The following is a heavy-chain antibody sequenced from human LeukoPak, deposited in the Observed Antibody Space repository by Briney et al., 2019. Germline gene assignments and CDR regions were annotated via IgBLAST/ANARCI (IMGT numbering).Heavy chain of an antibody. CDR3: ARHSSSWVPTFDY. J-gene: IGHJ4*02. CDR2: IYYSGRT. Sequence: PSETLSLTCSVSAGSITNSHYYLDWIRQPPGKGLAWTGGIYYSGRTYYNPSLECRVTKSVDPSKNQFSLSLSSVTAADTAVYYCARHSSSWVPTFDYWGQGTLVTVSS. V-gene: IGHV4-39*01. CDR1: AGSITNSHYY. D-gene: IGHD6-13*01.